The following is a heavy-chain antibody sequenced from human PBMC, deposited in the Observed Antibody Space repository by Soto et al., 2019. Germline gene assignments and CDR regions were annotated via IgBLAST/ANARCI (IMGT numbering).Heavy chain of an antibody. V-gene: IGHV3-30-3*01. CDR2: ISYDGSNK. CDR1: GFTFSNAW. CDR3: ARGLGRIVVVPAAIVAVYYYYGMDV. Sequence: GGSLRLSCAASGFTFSNAWMHWVRQAPGKGLEWVAVISYDGSNKYYADSVKGRFTISRDNSKNTLYLQMNSLRAEDTAVYYCARGLGRIVVVPAAIVAVYYYYGMDVWGQGTTVTVSS. D-gene: IGHD2-2*01. J-gene: IGHJ6*02.